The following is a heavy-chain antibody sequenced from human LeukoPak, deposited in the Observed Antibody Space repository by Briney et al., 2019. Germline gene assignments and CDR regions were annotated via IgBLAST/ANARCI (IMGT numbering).Heavy chain of an antibody. J-gene: IGHJ3*01. D-gene: IGHD3-22*01. Sequence: GGSLRLSCAASGFTFGSYWMTWVRQAPGKGLAWVANIKTDGSVTNYVDSVKGRFTISRDNAKNSIYLQVNSLRAEDTAMYYCAKDLDYYDGSGWRDAFDVWGQGTMVTVSS. CDR3: AKDLDYYDGSGWRDAFDV. CDR1: GFTFGSYW. CDR2: IKTDGSVT. V-gene: IGHV3-7*01.